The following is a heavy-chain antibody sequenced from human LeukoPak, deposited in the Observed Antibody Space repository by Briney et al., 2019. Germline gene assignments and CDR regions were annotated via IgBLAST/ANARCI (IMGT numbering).Heavy chain of an antibody. Sequence: GGSLRLSCAASGFTFSDYYMSWIRQAPGKGLEWVSYISSSGSTIYYADSVKGRFTISRDNAKNSLYLQMNSLRAEDTAVYYCARDQNTGDYYYYYYMDVWGKGTTVTISS. J-gene: IGHJ6*03. D-gene: IGHD2/OR15-2a*01. CDR1: GFTFSDYY. V-gene: IGHV3-11*04. CDR2: ISSSGSTI. CDR3: ARDQNTGDYYYYYYMDV.